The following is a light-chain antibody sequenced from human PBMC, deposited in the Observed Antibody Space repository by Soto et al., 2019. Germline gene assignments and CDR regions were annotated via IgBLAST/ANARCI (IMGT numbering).Light chain of an antibody. Sequence: EIVLTQSPGTLSLSPGERATLSCRASQSVSSSYLAWYQQKPGQAPRILIYGPSSRATGIPDRFSGSGSGTDFTLTISRLEPEDFAVYYCQQYGSSPPWTFGQGTKVEIK. CDR2: GPS. V-gene: IGKV3-20*01. J-gene: IGKJ1*01. CDR1: QSVSSSY. CDR3: QQYGSSPPWT.